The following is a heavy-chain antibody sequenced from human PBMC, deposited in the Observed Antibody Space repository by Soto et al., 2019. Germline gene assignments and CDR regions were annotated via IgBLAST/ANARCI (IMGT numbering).Heavy chain of an antibody. CDR1: GYTFTSYY. V-gene: IGHV1-46*01. Sequence: WASVKVSCKASGYTFTSYYMHWVRQAPGQGLEWMGIINPSGGSTSYAQKFQGRVTMTRDTSTSTVYMELSSLRSEDTAVYYCARDASLITIFGVVIIGHYYYGMDVWGQGTTVTVSS. J-gene: IGHJ6*02. CDR3: ARDASLITIFGVVIIGHYYYGMDV. CDR2: INPSGGST. D-gene: IGHD3-3*01.